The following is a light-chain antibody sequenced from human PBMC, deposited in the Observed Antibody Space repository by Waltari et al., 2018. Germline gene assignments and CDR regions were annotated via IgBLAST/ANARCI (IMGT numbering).Light chain of an antibody. J-gene: IGLJ2*01. Sequence: QSALTQPRSVSGSPGQSVTISCTGTSSDVGGYNYVSWYQQHPGKAPKLMIYDVSKRPSGVPDGFSGSKSGNTASLTISGLQAEDEADYYCCSYAGSYTFAVFGGGTKLTVL. V-gene: IGLV2-11*01. CDR3: CSYAGSYTFAV. CDR1: SSDVGGYNY. CDR2: DVS.